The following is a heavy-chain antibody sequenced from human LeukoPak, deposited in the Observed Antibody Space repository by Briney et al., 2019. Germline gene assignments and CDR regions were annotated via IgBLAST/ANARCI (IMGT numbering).Heavy chain of an antibody. CDR1: PGSISGYY. V-gene: IGHV4-59*01. Sequence: PSETLSLTCAVSPGSISGYYWSWIRQPPGRGLEWIGCISYTGSTSYHPSLKSRVTISVDTSESHFSLKVTSVTAADTAVYYCARAAYYDSISYYFDYWGQGALVTVSS. CDR3: ARAAYYDSISYYFDY. J-gene: IGHJ4*02. D-gene: IGHD3-22*01. CDR2: ISYTGST.